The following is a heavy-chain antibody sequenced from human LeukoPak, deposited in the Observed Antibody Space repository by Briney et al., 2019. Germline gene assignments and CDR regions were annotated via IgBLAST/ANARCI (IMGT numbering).Heavy chain of an antibody. V-gene: IGHV4-34*01. J-gene: IGHJ6*03. D-gene: IGHD3-10*01. Sequence: SETLSLTCAVYGGSFSGYYWSWIRQPPGKGLEWIGEINHSGSTNYNPSLKSRVTISVDTSKNQFSLKLSSVTAADTAVCYCARLYYYGSGSTRYYYYYYMDVWGKGTTVTVSS. CDR2: INHSGST. CDR3: ARLYYYGSGSTRYYYYYYMDV. CDR1: GGSFSGYY.